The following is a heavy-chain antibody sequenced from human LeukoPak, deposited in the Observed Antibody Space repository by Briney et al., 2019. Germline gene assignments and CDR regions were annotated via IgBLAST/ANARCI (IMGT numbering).Heavy chain of an antibody. Sequence: SETLSLTCTVSGGSITSHFWSWIRQPPGKGLEWIGYFYYSGSTNYNPSLKSRVTITVDTSKNQFSLKLSSVTAADTAVYYCAREDCSRTSCYTYYFDHWGQGTLVTVSS. D-gene: IGHD2-2*01. J-gene: IGHJ4*02. CDR1: GGSITSHF. CDR3: AREDCSRTSCYTYYFDH. V-gene: IGHV4-59*11. CDR2: FYYSGST.